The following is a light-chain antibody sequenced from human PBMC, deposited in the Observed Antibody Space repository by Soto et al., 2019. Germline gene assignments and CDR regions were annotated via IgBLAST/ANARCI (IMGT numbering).Light chain of an antibody. CDR3: QQSYSAPPWT. CDR2: AGS. CDR1: QSISSY. Sequence: DIQMTQSPSSLSASVGDRVTITCRASQSISSYLNWYQQKPGKAPKLLIYAGSSLQRGVPSRFSGSASGTDFSLTISRLQPEDFATYYCQQSYSAPPWTFGQGTKVEIK. J-gene: IGKJ1*01. V-gene: IGKV1-39*01.